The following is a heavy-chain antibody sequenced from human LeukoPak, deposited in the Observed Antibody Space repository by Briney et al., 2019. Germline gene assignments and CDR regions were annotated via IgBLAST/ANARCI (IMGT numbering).Heavy chain of an antibody. CDR1: GFTFYMYA. V-gene: IGHV3-23*01. J-gene: IGHJ4*02. CDR3: AKDPYSGSYYGNY. Sequence: GGSLRLSCQASGFTFYMYAMSWVRQAPGKGLEWVASMCGTAGCTFYPDSVKGRFTISRDNSKNVLYLRMNSLTAEDTAVYYCAKDPYSGSYYGNYWGQGTLVTVSS. D-gene: IGHD1-26*01. CDR2: MCGTAGCT.